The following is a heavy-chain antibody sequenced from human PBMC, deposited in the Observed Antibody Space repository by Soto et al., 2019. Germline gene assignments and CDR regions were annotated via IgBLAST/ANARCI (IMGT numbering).Heavy chain of an antibody. Sequence: QVQVVQSGDEVKETGASVRVSCKTSGYSFTAYGISWVRQAPGQGLEWMGWISCYNGKTKYAQKVQGRVPMTTDTSTSTAYREVRGLRSDDTAIYYCARDAPPPELRFLEWHNYDYNGMDVWGQGTTVTVSS. J-gene: IGHJ6*02. CDR1: GYSFTAYG. D-gene: IGHD3-3*01. V-gene: IGHV1-18*01. CDR2: ISCYNGKT. CDR3: ARDAPPPELRFLEWHNYDYNGMDV.